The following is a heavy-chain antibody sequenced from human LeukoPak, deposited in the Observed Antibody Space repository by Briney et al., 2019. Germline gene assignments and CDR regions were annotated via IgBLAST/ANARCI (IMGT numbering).Heavy chain of an antibody. J-gene: IGHJ6*02. CDR3: ARDPPVPAAILDYYYGMDV. Sequence: ASVTVSCKASGYTFTSYGISWVRQAPGQGLEWMGWISAYNGNTNYAQKLQGRVTITTDTSTSTAYMEMRSLRSDDTAVYYCARDPPVPAAILDYYYGMDVWGQGTTVTVSS. V-gene: IGHV1-18*01. CDR2: ISAYNGNT. CDR1: GYTFTSYG. D-gene: IGHD2-2*02.